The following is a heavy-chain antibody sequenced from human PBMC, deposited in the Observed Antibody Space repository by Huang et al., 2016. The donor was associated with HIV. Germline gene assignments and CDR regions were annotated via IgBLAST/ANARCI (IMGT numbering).Heavy chain of an antibody. CDR3: ARGGGTLDS. CDR1: GYTFTNYV. J-gene: IGHJ4*02. CDR2: NNTNTGKP. D-gene: IGHD1-1*01. Sequence: QVQLVQSGSELKKPGASGKVSCKASGYTFTNYVINWVRQAPGQGVEWMGRNNTNTGKPTDAQCFTGRFVFSLDTSVSTTDLQISSLKAEDTAVYYCARGGGTLDSWGQGTLVTVSS. V-gene: IGHV7-4-1*02.